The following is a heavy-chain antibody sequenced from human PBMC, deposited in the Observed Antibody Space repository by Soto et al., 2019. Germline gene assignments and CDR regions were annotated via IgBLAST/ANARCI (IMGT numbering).Heavy chain of an antibody. V-gene: IGHV3-66*01. J-gene: IGHJ4*02. CDR2: IYSGGST. Sequence: EVQLVESGGGLVQPGGSLRLSCAASGFTVSSNYMSWVRQAPGKGLEWVSVIYSGGSTYYADSVKGRFTISRDNSKNTLYLQMNSLRAEDTAVYYCAREFPGYCSGGSCPLHYWGQGTLVTVSS. CDR3: AREFPGYCSGGSCPLHY. D-gene: IGHD2-15*01. CDR1: GFTVSSNY.